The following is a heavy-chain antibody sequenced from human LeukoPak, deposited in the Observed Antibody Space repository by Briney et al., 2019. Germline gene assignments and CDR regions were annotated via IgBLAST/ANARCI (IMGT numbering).Heavy chain of an antibody. D-gene: IGHD3-3*01. J-gene: IGHJ5*02. V-gene: IGHV3-49*04. CDR1: GFTFSSYA. CDR3: TRVEGEYYDFWSGYLNWFDP. Sequence: GGSLRLSCAASGFTFSSYAMSWVRQAPGKGLEWVGFIRSKAYGGTTEYAASVKDRFTISRDDSKSIAYLQMNSLKTEDTAVYYCTRVEGEYYDFWSGYLNWFDPWGQGTLVTVSS. CDR2: IRSKAYGGTT.